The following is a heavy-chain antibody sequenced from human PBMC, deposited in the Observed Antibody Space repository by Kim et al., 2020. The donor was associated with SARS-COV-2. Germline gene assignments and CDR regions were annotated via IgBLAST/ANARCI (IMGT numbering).Heavy chain of an antibody. J-gene: IGHJ4*02. D-gene: IGHD1-26*01. CDR3: ARDLDSGSYLGMDY. Sequence: ADSVKGRFTISRDNSKNTLYLQMNSLRAEDTAVYYCARDLDSGSYLGMDYWGQGTLVTVSS. V-gene: IGHV3-30*07.